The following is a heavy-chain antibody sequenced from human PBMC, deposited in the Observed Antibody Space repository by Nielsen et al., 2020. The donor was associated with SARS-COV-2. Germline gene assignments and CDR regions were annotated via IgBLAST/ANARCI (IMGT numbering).Heavy chain of an antibody. V-gene: IGHV4-4*02. CDR1: GGSISSNNW. Sequence: SETLSLTCAVSGGSISSNNWWSWVRRPPGQGLEWIGEIYHRGSTNYSPSLKTRVTISVDKSKNQFSLELRSVTAADTAVYYCARDCSCGLGSSPSYYFDYWGQGTLVTVSS. J-gene: IGHJ4*02. CDR3: ARDCSCGLGSSPSYYFDY. D-gene: IGHD7-27*01. CDR2: IYHRGST.